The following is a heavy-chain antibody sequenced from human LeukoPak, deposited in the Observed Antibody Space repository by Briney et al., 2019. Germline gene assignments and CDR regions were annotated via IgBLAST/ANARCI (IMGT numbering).Heavy chain of an antibody. CDR3: ARDSSKVSPVYNWFDP. CDR1: GYTFTSYG. D-gene: IGHD6-6*01. V-gene: IGHV1-18*01. Sequence: ASVKVSCKASGYTFTSYGISWVRQAPGQGLEWMGWISAYNGNTNYAQKLQGRVTMTTDTSTSTAYMELRSLRSDDTAVYYCARDSSKVSPVYNWFDPWGQGTLVTVSS. J-gene: IGHJ5*02. CDR2: ISAYNGNT.